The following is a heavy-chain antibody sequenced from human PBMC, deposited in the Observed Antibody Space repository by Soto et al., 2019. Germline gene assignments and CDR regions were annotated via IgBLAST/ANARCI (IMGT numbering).Heavy chain of an antibody. Sequence: PGGSLRLSCAASGFALSSFDMDWVRQAPGKGLEWVSYISSSSSTIYYADSVKGRFTISRDNAKNSLYLQMNSLRAEDTAVYYCASGRYCSDGSCYSEAYFDYWGQGTLVTVSS. CDR3: ASGRYCSDGSCYSEAYFDY. J-gene: IGHJ4*02. CDR2: ISSSSSTI. D-gene: IGHD2-15*01. V-gene: IGHV3-48*01. CDR1: GFALSSFD.